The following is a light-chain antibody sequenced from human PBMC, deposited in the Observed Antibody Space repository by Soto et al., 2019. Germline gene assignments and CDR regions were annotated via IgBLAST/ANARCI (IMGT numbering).Light chain of an antibody. J-gene: IGLJ1*01. CDR1: SSDIGDSNY. V-gene: IGLV2-14*03. CDR2: DVS. Sequence: QSVLTQPASVSGAPAQSITISCTGTSSDIGDSNYVSWYQQHPGKAPKLVIYDVSNRPSGVSNRFSGSKSANTASLTISGLQAEDEADYYCSSFRSSSTSYVFGTGTKVTVL. CDR3: SSFRSSSTSYV.